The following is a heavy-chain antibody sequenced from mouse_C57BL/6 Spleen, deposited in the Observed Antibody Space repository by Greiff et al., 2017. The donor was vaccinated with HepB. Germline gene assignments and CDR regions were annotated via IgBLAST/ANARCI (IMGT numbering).Heavy chain of an antibody. V-gene: IGHV1-55*01. CDR3: ARYGYYFDY. CDR1: GYTFTSYW. D-gene: IGHD2-2*01. Sequence: QVQLQQSGAELVKPGASVKMSCKASGYTFTSYWITWVKQRPGQGLEWIGDIYPGSGSTNYNEKFKSKATLTVDTSSSTAYMQLSSLISEDSAVYYCARYGYYFDYWGQGTTLTVSS. CDR2: IYPGSGST. J-gene: IGHJ2*01.